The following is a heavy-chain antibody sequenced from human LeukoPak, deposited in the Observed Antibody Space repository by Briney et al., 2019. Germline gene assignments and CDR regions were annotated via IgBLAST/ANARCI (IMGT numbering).Heavy chain of an antibody. J-gene: IGHJ5*02. D-gene: IGHD2-8*01. CDR2: ISSSSSTI. V-gene: IGHV3-48*01. Sequence: PGGSLRLSCAASGFTFSSYSMNWVRQAPGKGLEWVSYISSSSSTIYYADSVKGQFTSSRDNAKNSLYLQMNSLRAEDTAVYYCARVRGGCTNGVCYTSTNWFDPWGQGTLVTVSS. CDR3: ARVRGGCTNGVCYTSTNWFDP. CDR1: GFTFSSYS.